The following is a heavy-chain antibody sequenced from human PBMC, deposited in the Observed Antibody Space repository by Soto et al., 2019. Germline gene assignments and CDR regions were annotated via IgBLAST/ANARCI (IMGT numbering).Heavy chain of an antibody. D-gene: IGHD6-19*01. Sequence: GGSLRLSCEASGFTFTSDSMTWVRQAPGKGLEWVSSISSHGRDIFYADSVKGRFTISRDNAKDSLHLQMNSLTGEDSAVYYCARGAALAGKLDLWGQGTLVTVYS. V-gene: IGHV3-21*06. CDR2: ISSHGRDI. J-gene: IGHJ4*02. CDR3: ARGAALAGKLDL. CDR1: GFTFTSDS.